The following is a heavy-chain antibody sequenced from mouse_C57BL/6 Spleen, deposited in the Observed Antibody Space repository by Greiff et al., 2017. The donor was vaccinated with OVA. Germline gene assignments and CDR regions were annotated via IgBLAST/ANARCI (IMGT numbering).Heavy chain of an antibody. Sequence: EVHLVESGGGLVKPGGSLKLSCAASGFTFSDYGMHWVRQAPEKGLEWVAYISSGSSTIYYADTVKGRFTISRDNAKNTLFLQMTSLRSEDTAMYYCARPELGPYAMDYWGQGTSVTVSS. D-gene: IGHD4-1*01. J-gene: IGHJ4*01. CDR3: ARPELGPYAMDY. CDR1: GFTFSDYG. V-gene: IGHV5-17*01. CDR2: ISSGSSTI.